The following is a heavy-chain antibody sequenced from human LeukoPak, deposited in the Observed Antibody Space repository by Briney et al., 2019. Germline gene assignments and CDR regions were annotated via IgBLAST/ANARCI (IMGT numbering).Heavy chain of an antibody. J-gene: IGHJ6*03. Sequence: ASVKVSCKASGYTFTSYGISWVRQAPGQGLEWMGWISAYNGNINYAQKLQGRVTMTTDTSTSIAYMELRSLRSDDTAVYYCARSSGYYSSLFYMHVWGKGTTVTVSS. CDR3: ARSSGYYSSLFYMHV. V-gene: IGHV1-18*01. CDR1: GYTFTSYG. D-gene: IGHD3-22*01. CDR2: ISAYNGNI.